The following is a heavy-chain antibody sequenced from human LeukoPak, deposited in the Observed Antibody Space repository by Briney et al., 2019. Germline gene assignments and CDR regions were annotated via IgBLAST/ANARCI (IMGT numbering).Heavy chain of an antibody. J-gene: IGHJ4*02. D-gene: IGHD2-15*01. CDR3: ARGGGFDY. CDR1: GFTFSSYA. V-gene: IGHV3-30-3*01. Sequence: GALRLSCAASGFTFSSYAMHWVRQAPGKGLEWVAVISYDGSNKYYADSVKGRFTISRDNAKNSLYLQMNSLRAEDTAVYYCARGGGFDYWGQGTLVTVSS. CDR2: ISYDGSNK.